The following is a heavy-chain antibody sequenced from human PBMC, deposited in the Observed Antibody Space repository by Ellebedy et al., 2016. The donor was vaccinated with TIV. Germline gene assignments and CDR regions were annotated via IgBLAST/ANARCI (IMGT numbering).Heavy chain of an antibody. CDR2: IYNGNT. D-gene: IGHD2-8*01. V-gene: IGHV1-18*01. Sequence: AASVKVSCKASGYTFTNYDIDWVRQSPGQGLEWMGWIYNGNTYYTETLQGRVTMTTDTSTSTAYMELRSLTFDDTAVYYCARNGGGLGYWGQGTLVTVSS. J-gene: IGHJ4*02. CDR3: ARNGGGLGY. CDR1: GYTFTNYD.